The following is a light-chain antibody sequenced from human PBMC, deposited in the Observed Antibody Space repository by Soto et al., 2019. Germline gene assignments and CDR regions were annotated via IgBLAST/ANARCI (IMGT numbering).Light chain of an antibody. Sequence: GVSSRFSGSKSANTASLTISGLQAEDEADYYCSSYTSSDTYVFGTGTKVTVL. V-gene: IGLV2-14*01. CDR3: SSYTSSDTYV. J-gene: IGLJ1*01.